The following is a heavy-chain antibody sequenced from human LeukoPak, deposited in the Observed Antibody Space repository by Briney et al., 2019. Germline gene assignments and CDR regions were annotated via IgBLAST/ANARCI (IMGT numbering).Heavy chain of an antibody. CDR2: INDDGSDT. D-gene: IGHD6-6*01. V-gene: IGHV3-74*01. CDR3: AKAQLPAPYYFDY. J-gene: IGHJ4*02. Sequence: GGSLRLSCAASGFTFKLYWMHWVRQVPGKRPVWVSRINDDGSDTIYADSVRGRFTISRDDAKNTVYLQMNSLRAEDTAVYYCAKAQLPAPYYFDYWGQGTLVTVSS. CDR1: GFTFKLYW.